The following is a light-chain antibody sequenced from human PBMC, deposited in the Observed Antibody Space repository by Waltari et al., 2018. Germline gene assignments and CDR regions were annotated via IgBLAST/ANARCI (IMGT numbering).Light chain of an antibody. CDR1: SSNLGDRHD. CDR3: QSYDSSLRGVI. V-gene: IGLV1-40*01. Sequence: QSVLTQPPSVSGAPGQRVTIACTGSSSNLGDRHDVTWYQQVPGTAPKPLIYGNINRPSGVPDRFSGSKSGTSASLAITGLQAEDEADYYCQSYDSSLRGVIFGGGTKLTVL. CDR2: GNI. J-gene: IGLJ2*01.